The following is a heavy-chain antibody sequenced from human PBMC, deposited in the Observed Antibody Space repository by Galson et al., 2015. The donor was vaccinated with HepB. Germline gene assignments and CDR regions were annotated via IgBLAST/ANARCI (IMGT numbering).Heavy chain of an antibody. CDR2: INHSGST. Sequence: LSLTCAVYGGSFSGYYWSWIRQPPGKGLEWIGEINHSGSTNYNPSLKSRVTISVDTSKNQFSLKLSSVTAADTAVYYCARGSSGYSGYDLRTTLDYWGQGTLVTVSS. CDR1: GGSFSGYY. J-gene: IGHJ4*02. V-gene: IGHV4-34*01. CDR3: ARGSSGYSGYDLRTTLDY. D-gene: IGHD5-12*01.